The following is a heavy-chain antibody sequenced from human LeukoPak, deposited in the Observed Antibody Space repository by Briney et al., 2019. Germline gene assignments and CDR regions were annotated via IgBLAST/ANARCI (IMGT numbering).Heavy chain of an antibody. Sequence: GVSLRLFCAASGFTFDDYGMSWVRRAPGKGLEGVSGINWNGGSTGYADSVKGRFTISRDNAKNSLYLQMNSLRAEDTALYYCARTGYSSGWYFAFDIWGQGTMVTVSS. CDR1: GFTFDDYG. CDR2: INWNGGST. CDR3: ARTGYSSGWYFAFDI. D-gene: IGHD6-19*01. V-gene: IGHV3-20*04. J-gene: IGHJ3*02.